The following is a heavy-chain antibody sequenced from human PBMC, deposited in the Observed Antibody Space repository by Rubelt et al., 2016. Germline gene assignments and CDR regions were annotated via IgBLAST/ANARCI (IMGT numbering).Heavy chain of an antibody. CDR2: IYYSGNT. CDR1: GGSISGYY. CDR3: ARGGLNRIDWYFDL. V-gene: IGHV4-59*01. J-gene: IGHJ2*01. D-gene: IGHD2-15*01. Sequence: QVQLQESGPGLVKPSETLSLTCTVSGGSISGYYWSWIRQPPGKALEWIGYIYYSGNTNYSPSLKSRVTISVDTSKNQFSRKLSSVTAADTAVCYCARGGLNRIDWYFDLWGRGTLVTVSS.